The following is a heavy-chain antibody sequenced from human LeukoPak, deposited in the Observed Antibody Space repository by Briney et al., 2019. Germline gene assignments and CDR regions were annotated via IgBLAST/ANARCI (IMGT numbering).Heavy chain of an antibody. CDR3: ARDSKNWFDP. D-gene: IGHD2-2*01. CDR2: IYDSGNT. V-gene: IGHV4-59*01. CDR1: GGSISSDY. Sequence: PSETLSLTCTVSGGSISSDYWTWIRQPPGKGLEYIGCIYDSGNTNYNPSLKSRVTISGDTSKSQFSLKLSSVTAADTAVYYCARDSKNWFDPWGQGTLVTVSS. J-gene: IGHJ5*02.